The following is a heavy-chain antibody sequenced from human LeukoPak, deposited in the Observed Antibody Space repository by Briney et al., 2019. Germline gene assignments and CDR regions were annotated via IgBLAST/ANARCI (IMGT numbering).Heavy chain of an antibody. D-gene: IGHD3-22*01. CDR2: IIPIFGTA. J-gene: IGHJ4*02. Sequence: GASVKVSCKASGGTFSSNAISWVRQAPGQGLEWMGGIIPIFGTANYAQKFQGRVTITADESTSTAYMELSSLRSEDTAVYYCARDDSSGNYKVSQFDYWGQGTLVTVSS. CDR1: GGTFSSNA. CDR3: ARDDSSGNYKVSQFDY. V-gene: IGHV1-69*13.